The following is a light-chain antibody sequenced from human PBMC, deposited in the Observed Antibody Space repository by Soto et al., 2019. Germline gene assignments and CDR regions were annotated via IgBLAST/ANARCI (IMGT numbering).Light chain of an antibody. Sequence: QSVLTQPPSVSGAPGQRVTISCTGSSSNIGAGYDVHWYQQLPGTAPKLLIYGNSNRPSRVPDRFSGSKSGTSASLAITGLQAEYEADYYCQSYDSSLTGWVFGGGTKLTVL. CDR2: GNS. J-gene: IGLJ3*02. V-gene: IGLV1-40*01. CDR3: QSYDSSLTGWV. CDR1: SSNIGAGYD.